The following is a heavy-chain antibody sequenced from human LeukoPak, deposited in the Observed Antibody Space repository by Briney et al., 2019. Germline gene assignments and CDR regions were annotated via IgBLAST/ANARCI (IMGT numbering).Heavy chain of an antibody. Sequence: ASVKVSCKASGGTFSSYTISWVRQAPGQGLEWMGGIIPIFGTTNYAQKFQGRVTITADDSTSTAYMELSSLRSEDTAVYYCARSVGYSGYGIDYWGQRTLVTVSS. CDR2: IIPIFGTT. CDR3: ARSVGYSGYGIDY. V-gene: IGHV1-69*13. D-gene: IGHD5-12*01. CDR1: GGTFSSYT. J-gene: IGHJ4*02.